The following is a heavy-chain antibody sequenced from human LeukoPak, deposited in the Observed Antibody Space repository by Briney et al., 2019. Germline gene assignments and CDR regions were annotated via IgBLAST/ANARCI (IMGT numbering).Heavy chain of an antibody. CDR2: INPNSGGT. Sequence: APVKVSCKASGYTFTGYYMHWVRQAPGQGLEWMGWINPNSGGTNYAQKFQGRVTMTRDTSISTVYMELSRQRSDDTAEYYCARAVGGAILYWGQGTLVTVSS. J-gene: IGHJ4*02. CDR3: ARAVGGAILY. CDR1: GYTFTGYY. D-gene: IGHD3-10*01. V-gene: IGHV1-2*02.